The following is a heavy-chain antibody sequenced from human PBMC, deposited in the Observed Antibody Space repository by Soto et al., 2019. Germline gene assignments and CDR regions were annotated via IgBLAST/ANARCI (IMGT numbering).Heavy chain of an antibody. CDR3: ARSHLGNDAFDI. CDR1: GNTFTSYY. V-gene: IGHV1-46*01. J-gene: IGHJ3*02. Sequence: GASVKVSCKASGNTFTSYYMQWVRQAPGQGLEWMGIINPSGDSTRYAQKFQGRVTMTRDTSTSTVYMELSSLRSEDTAVYYCARSHLGNDAFDIWGQGTIVTVSS. D-gene: IGHD3-16*01. CDR2: INPSGDST.